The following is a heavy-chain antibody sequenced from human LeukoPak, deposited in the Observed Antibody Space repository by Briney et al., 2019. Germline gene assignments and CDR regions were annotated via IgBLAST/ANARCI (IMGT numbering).Heavy chain of an antibody. D-gene: IGHD4-17*01. CDR2: IYYSGST. Sequence: PSQTLSLTCTVSGGSISSGGYYWSWIRQHPGKGLEWIGYIYYSGSTYYNPSLKSRVTISVDTSKNQFSLKLSSMTAADTAVYYCARSDGDYHWYFDLWGRGTLVTVSS. CDR3: ARSDGDYHWYFDL. J-gene: IGHJ2*01. CDR1: GGSISSGGYY. V-gene: IGHV4-31*03.